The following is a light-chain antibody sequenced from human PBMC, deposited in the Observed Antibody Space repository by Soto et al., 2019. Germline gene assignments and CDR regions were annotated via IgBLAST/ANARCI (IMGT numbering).Light chain of an antibody. CDR1: QSVSSSY. Sequence: EIVFTQSPGTLSLSPGESATLSCRASQSVSSSYLAWYQQKPGQAHRLLIYGASSRATGIPDRFSGSGSGTDFTLTISSLEPEDFAVYYCQQYGSSPFTFGPGTKGIS. CDR2: GAS. CDR3: QQYGSSPFT. J-gene: IGKJ3*01. V-gene: IGKV3-20*01.